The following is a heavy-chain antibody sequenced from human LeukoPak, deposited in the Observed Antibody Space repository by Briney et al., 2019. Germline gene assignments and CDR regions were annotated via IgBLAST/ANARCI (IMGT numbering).Heavy chain of an antibody. CDR1: GGSISSYY. V-gene: IGHV4-59*01. D-gene: IGHD1-26*01. CDR2: IHYSGST. J-gene: IGHJ3*02. CDR3: ARDAYIVGANDAFDI. Sequence: SETLSLTCTVSGGSISSYYWSWIRQSPGKGLEWIGYIHYSGSTNYNPSLKSRVTISVDTSKNQFSLKVTSVTAADTAVYYCARDAYIVGANDAFDIWGQGTMVTVSS.